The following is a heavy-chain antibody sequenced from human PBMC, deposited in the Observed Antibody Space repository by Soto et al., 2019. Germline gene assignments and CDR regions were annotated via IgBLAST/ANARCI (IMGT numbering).Heavy chain of an antibody. V-gene: IGHV3-7*01. Sequence: EVQLVESGGGLVQPGGSLRLSCAASGFSFRSNWMSRVRQAPGKGLEWVANIKEDGSEEYYVDSVKGRFTISRDNAQNSLYLQMNSLRAEDTALYYCFNVAFGYWGQGTLVTVSS. J-gene: IGHJ4*02. CDR1: GFSFRSNW. CDR2: IKEDGSEE. CDR3: FNVAFGY.